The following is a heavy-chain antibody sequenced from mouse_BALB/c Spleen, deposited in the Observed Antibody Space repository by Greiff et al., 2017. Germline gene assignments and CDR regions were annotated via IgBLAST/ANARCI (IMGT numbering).Heavy chain of an antibody. D-gene: IGHD2-1*01. CDR1: GYSITSDYA. Sequence: EVKLMESGPGLVKPSQSLSLTCTVTGYSITSDYAWNWIRQFPGNKLEWMGYISYSGSTSYNPSLKSRISITRDTSKNQFFLQLNSVTTEDTATYYCARSTLLWYFDVWGAGTTVTVSS. CDR2: ISYSGST. J-gene: IGHJ1*01. CDR3: ARSTLLWYFDV. V-gene: IGHV3-2*02.